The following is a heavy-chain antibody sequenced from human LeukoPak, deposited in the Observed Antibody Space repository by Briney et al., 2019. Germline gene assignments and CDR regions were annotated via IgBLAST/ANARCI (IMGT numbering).Heavy chain of an antibody. D-gene: IGHD1-26*01. V-gene: IGHV4-34*01. CDR2: INHSGST. CDR3: ARDREWELLDYFDY. CDR1: GGSFSGYY. Sequence: SETLSLTCAVYGGSFSGYYWSWIRQPPGKGLEWIGEINHSGSTNYNPSLKSRVTISVDTSKNQFSLKLSSVTAADTAVYYCARDREWELLDYFDYWGQGTLVTVSS. J-gene: IGHJ4*02.